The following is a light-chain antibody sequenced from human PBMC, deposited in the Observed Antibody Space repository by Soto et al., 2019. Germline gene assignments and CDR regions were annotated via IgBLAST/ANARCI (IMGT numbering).Light chain of an antibody. CDR2: GAS. CDR3: QQYNKWPQT. CDR1: QSVSTN. J-gene: IGKJ1*01. V-gene: IGKV3-15*01. Sequence: EIVMTQSPATLYVSPGERATLSCRASQSVSTNLAWYQQKPGQAPRLLISGASARATGVPARFSGSGSGTEFTLTISSLQAEDFAVYYCQQYNKWPQTFGQGTKVEIK.